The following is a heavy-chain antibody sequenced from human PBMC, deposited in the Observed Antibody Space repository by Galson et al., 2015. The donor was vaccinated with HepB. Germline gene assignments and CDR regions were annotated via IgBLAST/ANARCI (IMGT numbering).Heavy chain of an antibody. J-gene: IGHJ4*02. Sequence: SVKVSCKASGGTFNSSTITWVRQAPGQGLEYMGGIVPVLHMTHYAQKFQGRVTLTADDFTTTAYMGLSGLRSEDTAVYFCASLGRSGTFYYYFDTWGQGTLVTVSS. CDR1: GGTFNSST. CDR3: ASLGRSGTFYYYFDT. D-gene: IGHD1-26*01. CDR2: IVPVLHMT. V-gene: IGHV1-69*13.